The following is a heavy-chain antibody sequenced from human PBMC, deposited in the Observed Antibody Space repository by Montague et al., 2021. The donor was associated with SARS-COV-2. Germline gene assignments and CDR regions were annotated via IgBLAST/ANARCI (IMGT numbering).Heavy chain of an antibody. CDR3: ARARQDVVVPALGIGAYYYYYYMDV. CDR1: GGSFSGYY. D-gene: IGHD2-2*01. CDR2: INHRGST. V-gene: IGHV4-34*01. Sequence: TLSLTCAVYGGSFSGYYWSWIRQPPGKGLEWIGEINHRGSTNYNPSLKSRVTISVDTSKNQFSLKLSSVTAAGTAVYYCARARQDVVVPALGIGAYYYYYYMDVWGKGTTVTVSS. J-gene: IGHJ6*03.